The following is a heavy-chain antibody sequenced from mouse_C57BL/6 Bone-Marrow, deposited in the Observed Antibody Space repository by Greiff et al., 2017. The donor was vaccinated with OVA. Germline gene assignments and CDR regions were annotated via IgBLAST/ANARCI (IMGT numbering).Heavy chain of an antibody. Sequence: QVQLQQSGAELVRPGASVTLSCKASGYTFTDYEMHWVKQTPVHGLEWIGAIDPETGGTAYNQKFKGKAILTADKSSSTAYMELRSLTSEDSAVYYCTRGGFKRWLLREDFDYWGQGTTLTVSS. J-gene: IGHJ2*01. CDR1: GYTFTDYE. CDR3: TRGGFKRWLLREDFDY. D-gene: IGHD2-3*01. CDR2: IDPETGGT. V-gene: IGHV1-15*01.